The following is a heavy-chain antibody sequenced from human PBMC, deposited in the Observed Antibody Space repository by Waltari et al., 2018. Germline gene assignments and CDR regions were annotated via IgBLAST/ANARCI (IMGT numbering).Heavy chain of an antibody. CDR3: ARGKKQWLVPTFDY. V-gene: IGHV1-3*01. D-gene: IGHD6-19*01. CDR1: GYTFTSYA. Sequence: QVQLVQSGAEVKKPGASVKVSCKASGYTFTSYAMHWVRQAPGQRLEWMGWINAGNGNTKYSQKFQDRVTITRDTSASTAYMELSSLRSEDTAEYYCARGKKQWLVPTFDYWGQGTLVTVSS. J-gene: IGHJ4*02. CDR2: INAGNGNT.